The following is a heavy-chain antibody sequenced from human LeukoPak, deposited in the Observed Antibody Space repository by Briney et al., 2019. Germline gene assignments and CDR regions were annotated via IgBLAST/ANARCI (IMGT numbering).Heavy chain of an antibody. CDR3: ARGVGAAFDY. Sequence: GASVKVSCTSSGYTFTSYYMHWVRQAPAQGLEWMGIINPSGGSTSYAQKFQGRVTMTRDTSTSTVYMELSSLRSEDTAVYYCARGVGAAFDYWGQGTLVTVSS. CDR1: GYTFTSYY. V-gene: IGHV1-46*01. J-gene: IGHJ4*02. CDR2: INPSGGST. D-gene: IGHD2-15*01.